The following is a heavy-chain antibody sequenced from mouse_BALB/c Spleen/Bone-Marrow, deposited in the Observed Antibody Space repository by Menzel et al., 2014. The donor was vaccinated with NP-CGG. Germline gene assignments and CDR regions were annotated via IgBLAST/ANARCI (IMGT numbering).Heavy chain of an antibody. CDR1: GYTFTRYY. CDR3: TRSNYGYWYFDV. CDR2: INPTNGGT. V-gene: IGHV1S81*02. D-gene: IGHD1-1*01. Sequence: VQLQESGAELVKPGASVKLSCKASGYTFTRYYMYWVKQRPGQGLEWIGEINPTNGGTNFNEKFKSKATLTVDKPSSTAYMQLSSLTSEDSAVYYCTRSNYGYWYFDVWGAGTTVTVSS. J-gene: IGHJ1*01.